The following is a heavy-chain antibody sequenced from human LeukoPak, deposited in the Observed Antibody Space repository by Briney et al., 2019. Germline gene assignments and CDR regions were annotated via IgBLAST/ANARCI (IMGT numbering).Heavy chain of an antibody. CDR1: GFTVSSNY. V-gene: IGHV3-66*01. J-gene: IGHJ4*02. CDR2: IYSGGST. CDR3: ASEDHLYYFDY. Sequence: PGGSLRLSCAASGFTVSSNYMSWVRQAPGKGLEWVSVIYSGGSTYYADYVKGRFTISRENSKNTLYLQMNSLRAEDTAVYYCASEDHLYYFDYWGQGTLVTVSS. D-gene: IGHD3-3*02.